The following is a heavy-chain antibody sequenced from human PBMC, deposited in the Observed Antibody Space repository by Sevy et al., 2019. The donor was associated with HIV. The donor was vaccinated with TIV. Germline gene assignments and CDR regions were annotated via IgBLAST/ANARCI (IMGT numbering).Heavy chain of an antibody. D-gene: IGHD3-22*01. J-gene: IGHJ5*02. Sequence: ASVKVSCKASGGTFSSYAISWVRQAPGQGLEWMGGIIPIFGTANYAQKFQGRVTITADESTSTAYMELSSLRSEDTAGYYCARGFEAYDSSGYRGWFDPWGQGTLVTVSS. CDR3: ARGFEAYDSSGYRGWFDP. V-gene: IGHV1-69*13. CDR2: IIPIFGTA. CDR1: GGTFSSYA.